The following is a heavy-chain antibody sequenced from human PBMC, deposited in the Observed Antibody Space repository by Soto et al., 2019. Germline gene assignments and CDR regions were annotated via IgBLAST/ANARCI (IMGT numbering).Heavy chain of an antibody. CDR1: GGSISSYY. CDR3: ARVGPNTHYYYFYAMDV. D-gene: IGHD1-26*01. V-gene: IGHV4-59*01. CDR2: IYYSGST. J-gene: IGHJ6*02. Sequence: QVQLQESGPGLVKPSETLSLTCTVSGGSISSYYWSWIRQPPGQGLEWIGYIYYSGSTNYSPSLKCRVTISLDTSKHQFSLKLSSVTAADTAVYYCARVGPNTHYYYFYAMDVWGQGTTVTVSS.